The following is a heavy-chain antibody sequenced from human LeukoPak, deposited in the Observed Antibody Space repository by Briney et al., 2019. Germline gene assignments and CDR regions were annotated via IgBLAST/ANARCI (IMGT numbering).Heavy chain of an antibody. CDR3: ARSTVTTLRNDY. CDR1: GYNLTNYW. CDR2: IYPGDYDT. D-gene: IGHD4-17*01. Sequence: GEALKIPCKGSGYNLTNYWHGWGPQVPGKGLEWMGIIYPGDYDTRYSPSFKGQVTISADKSISIAYLQWSSRKASDTAMYYCARSTVTTLRNDYWGQGTLVTVSS. J-gene: IGHJ4*02. V-gene: IGHV5-51*01.